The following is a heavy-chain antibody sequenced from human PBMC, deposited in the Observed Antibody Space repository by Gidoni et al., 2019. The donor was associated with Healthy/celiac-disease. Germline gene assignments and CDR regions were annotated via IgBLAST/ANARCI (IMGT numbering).Heavy chain of an antibody. D-gene: IGHD6-13*01. J-gene: IGHJ6*02. Sequence: QVQLVESGGGVVQPGRSLRLSCAASGFTFSSYGMHWVRQAPGKGLEWVAVISYDGSNKYYADSVKGRFTISRDNSKNTLYLQMNSLRAEDTAVYYCAKDVIAAARAELWYYYYGMDVWGQGTTVTVSS. CDR2: ISYDGSNK. V-gene: IGHV3-30*18. CDR3: AKDVIAAARAELWYYYYGMDV. CDR1: GFTFSSYG.